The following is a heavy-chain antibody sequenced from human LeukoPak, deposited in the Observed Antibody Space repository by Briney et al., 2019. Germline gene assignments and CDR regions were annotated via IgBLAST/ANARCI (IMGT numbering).Heavy chain of an antibody. CDR3: ARDSGYMDV. J-gene: IGHJ6*03. D-gene: IGHD1-26*01. Sequence: PGGSLRLSCAASGLTFSSYWMSWVRQAPGKGLEWVGNIKQDGSEKYYVDSVKGRFTISRDNAKNSLYLQMNSLRAEDTAVYYCARDSGYMDVWGKGTTVTVSS. V-gene: IGHV3-7*01. CDR2: IKQDGSEK. CDR1: GLTFSSYW.